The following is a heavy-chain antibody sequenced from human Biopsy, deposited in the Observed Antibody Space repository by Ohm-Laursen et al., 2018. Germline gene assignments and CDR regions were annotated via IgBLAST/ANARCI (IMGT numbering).Heavy chain of an antibody. CDR3: ARNLGYGDCAVLHF. V-gene: IGHV1-69*06. Sequence: SSVKVSCKASGGTFSNYAITWVRQAPGQGLEWMGGIIPFYGTTNYAQRFQDRATITADKSTSTAYMELSSLRFEDTAVYYCARNLGYGDCAVLHFWGQGTLVTVSP. J-gene: IGHJ4*02. CDR1: GGTFSNYA. CDR2: IIPFYGTT. D-gene: IGHD4-17*01.